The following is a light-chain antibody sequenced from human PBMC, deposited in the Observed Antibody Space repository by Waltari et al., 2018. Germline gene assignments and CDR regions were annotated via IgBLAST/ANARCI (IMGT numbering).Light chain of an antibody. J-gene: IGLJ1*01. V-gene: IGLV2-23*01. CDR2: EGF. Sequence: QSALTQPASVSGSPGQSITISCTGTSSDVGTPNLVSWFQQHPGKAPKLIIYEGFKRPSGVSKRFSGSKSGNTASLTISGLQAEDEADYHCCSYTSRSTYVFGTGTKVTVL. CDR3: CSYTSRSTYV. CDR1: SSDVGTPNL.